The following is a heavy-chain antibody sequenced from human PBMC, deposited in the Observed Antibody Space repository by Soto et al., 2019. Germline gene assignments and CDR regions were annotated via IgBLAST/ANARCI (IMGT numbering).Heavy chain of an antibody. CDR3: ASHPRDSSGYWYYFDY. J-gene: IGHJ4*02. V-gene: IGHV3-11*06. Sequence: GGSLRLSCAASGFTFSDYYMSWIRQAPGKGLEWVSSISSSSSYIYYADSVKGRFTISRDNAKNSLYLQMNSLRAEDTAVYYCASHPRDSSGYWYYFDYWGQGTLVTAPQ. CDR2: ISSSSSYI. CDR1: GFTFSDYY. D-gene: IGHD3-22*01.